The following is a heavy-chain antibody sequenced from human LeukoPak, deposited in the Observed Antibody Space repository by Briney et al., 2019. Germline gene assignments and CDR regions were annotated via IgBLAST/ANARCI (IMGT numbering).Heavy chain of an antibody. CDR3: ARWGSSGYPYYSDY. J-gene: IGHJ4*02. V-gene: IGHV1-69*01. Sequence: SVKVSCKASGGTFSSYAISWVRQAPGQGLEWMGGIIPIFGTANYAQKFQGRVTITADESTSTAYMELSSLRSEDTAVYYYARWGSSGYPYYSDYWGQGTLVTVSS. CDR2: IIPIFGTA. CDR1: GGTFSSYA. D-gene: IGHD3-22*01.